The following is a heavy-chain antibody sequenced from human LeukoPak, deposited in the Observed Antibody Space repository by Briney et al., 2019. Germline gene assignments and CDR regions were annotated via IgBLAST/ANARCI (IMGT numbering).Heavy chain of an antibody. D-gene: IGHD1-14*01. V-gene: IGHV3-21*01. CDR1: GFTFSTHS. CDR3: VRETEGS. J-gene: IGHJ5*02. CDR2: ISDSGRYM. Sequence: GGSLRLSCAASGFTFSTHSMNWVRQAPGKGLEWVSSISDSGRYMNYADSVKGRFTISRDNAKNSLFLQMNSLRAEDTAVYYCVRETEGSWGQGALVTVSS.